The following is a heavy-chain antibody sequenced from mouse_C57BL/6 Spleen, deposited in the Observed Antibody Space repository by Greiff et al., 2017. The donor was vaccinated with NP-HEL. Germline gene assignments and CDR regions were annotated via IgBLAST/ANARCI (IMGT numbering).Heavy chain of an antibody. D-gene: IGHD1-1*01. Sequence: EVQLQESGPGMVKPSQSLSLTCTVTGYSITSGYDWHWIRHFPGNKLEWMGYISYSGSTNYNPSLKSRISITHDTSKNHFFLKLNSVTTEDTATYYCARDRDYGSPYWYFDVWGTGTTVTVSS. J-gene: IGHJ1*03. CDR3: ARDRDYGSPYWYFDV. CDR1: GYSITSGYD. V-gene: IGHV3-1*01. CDR2: ISYSGST.